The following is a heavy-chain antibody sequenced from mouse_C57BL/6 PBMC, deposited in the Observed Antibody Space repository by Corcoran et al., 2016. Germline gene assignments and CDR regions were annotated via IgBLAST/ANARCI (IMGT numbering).Heavy chain of an antibody. V-gene: IGHV1-26*01. Sequence: EVQLQQSGPELVKPGASVKISCKASGYTFTDYYMNWVKQSHGKSLEWIGDINPNNGGTSYNQKFKGKATLTVDKSSSTAYMELRSLTSEDSAVYYCARGVLLDGYLDYWGQGTTLTVSS. J-gene: IGHJ2*01. CDR3: ARGVLLDGYLDY. CDR1: GYTFTDYY. CDR2: INPNNGGT. D-gene: IGHD2-3*01.